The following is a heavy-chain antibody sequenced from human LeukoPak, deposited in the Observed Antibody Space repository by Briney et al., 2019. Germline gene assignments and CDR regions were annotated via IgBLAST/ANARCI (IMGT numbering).Heavy chain of an antibody. CDR3: AKGGKWDVTPFDY. Sequence: GGSLRLSCVASGFPFSSYWMTWVRQAPGKGLEWVSTISGGGGSTYYADSVKGRFTISRDNSKNTLYLQVNSLRAEDTAVYYCAKGGKWDVTPFDYWGQGTLVTVSS. D-gene: IGHD1-26*01. CDR1: GFPFSSYW. V-gene: IGHV3-23*01. J-gene: IGHJ4*02. CDR2: ISGGGGST.